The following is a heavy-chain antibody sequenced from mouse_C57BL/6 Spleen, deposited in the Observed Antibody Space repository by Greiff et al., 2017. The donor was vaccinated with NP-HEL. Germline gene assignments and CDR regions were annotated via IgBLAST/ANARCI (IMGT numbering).Heavy chain of an antibody. Sequence: EVQLQQSGPELVKPGASVKISCKASGYSFTGYYMNWVKQSPEKSLEWIGEINPSTGGTTYNQTFKAKATLTVDKSSSTAYMQLKSLTSEDSAVYYCARSRNYYGNYDYAMDYWGQGTSVTVSS. CDR3: ARSRNYYGNYDYAMDY. D-gene: IGHD2-1*01. CDR1: GYSFTGYY. CDR2: INPSTGGT. J-gene: IGHJ4*01. V-gene: IGHV1-42*01.